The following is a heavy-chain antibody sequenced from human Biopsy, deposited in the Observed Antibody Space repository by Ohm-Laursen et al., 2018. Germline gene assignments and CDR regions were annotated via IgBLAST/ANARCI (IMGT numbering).Heavy chain of an antibody. CDR2: INPNSGAT. D-gene: IGHD3-10*01. Sequence: ASVKVSCKASGYTFTDYYIHWVRQSPGQGLEWMGWINPNSGATNSAQKFRDRVTLTRDTSTSAVYIDLRRLKSDDAAIYYCARDRMTDVFGGPTRTDVFDSWGQGTPVTVSS. CDR3: ARDRMTDVFGGPTRTDVFDS. J-gene: IGHJ4*02. CDR1: GYTFTDYY. V-gene: IGHV1-2*02.